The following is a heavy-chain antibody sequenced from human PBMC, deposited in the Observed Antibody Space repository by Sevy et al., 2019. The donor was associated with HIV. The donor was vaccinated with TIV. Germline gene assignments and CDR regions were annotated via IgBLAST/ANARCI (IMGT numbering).Heavy chain of an antibody. CDR2: ISSSSTTI. J-gene: IGHJ4*02. V-gene: IGHV3-48*02. CDR3: ARGYTGYDVGPLDY. Sequence: GGSLRLSCAASGFTFSSYSMNWVRQAPGKGLEWVSYISSSSTTIYYADSVKRRFTISRDNAKNSLYLQMNSLRDEDTAVYYCARGYTGYDVGPLDYWGQGTLVTVSS. CDR1: GFTFSSYS. D-gene: IGHD5-12*01.